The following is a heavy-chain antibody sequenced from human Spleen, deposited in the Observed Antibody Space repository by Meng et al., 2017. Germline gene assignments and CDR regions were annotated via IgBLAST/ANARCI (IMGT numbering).Heavy chain of an antibody. Sequence: GSLRLSCTVSGYSISSGYYWGWIRQPPGKGLEWIGSIYHSGSTYYNPSLKSRVTISVDTSKNQFSLKLTSVTAADTAVYYCARDQYYYGSINPYYFDNWGQGTLVTVSS. CDR1: GYSISSGYY. D-gene: IGHD3-10*01. J-gene: IGHJ4*02. V-gene: IGHV4-38-2*02. CDR2: IYHSGST. CDR3: ARDQYYYGSINPYYFDN.